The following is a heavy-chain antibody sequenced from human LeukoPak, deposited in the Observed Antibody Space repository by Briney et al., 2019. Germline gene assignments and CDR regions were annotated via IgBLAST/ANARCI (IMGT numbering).Heavy chain of an antibody. CDR2: ISGSGGST. CDR1: GFTFSSYA. Sequence: GGSLRLSCAASGFTFSSYAMSWVRQAPGKGLEWVSAISGSGGSTYYADSLKGRFTISRDNSKNTLYLQMNSLRAEDTAVYYCAKVYGGSSTSHFDYWGQGTLVTVSS. D-gene: IGHD2-2*01. J-gene: IGHJ4*02. CDR3: AKVYGGSSTSHFDY. V-gene: IGHV3-23*01.